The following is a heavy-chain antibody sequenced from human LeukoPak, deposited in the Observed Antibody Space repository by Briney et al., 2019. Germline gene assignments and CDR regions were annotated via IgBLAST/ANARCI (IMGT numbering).Heavy chain of an antibody. J-gene: IGHJ1*01. CDR1: GFTFSSYA. V-gene: IGHV3-30-3*01. D-gene: IGHD6-13*01. Sequence: GGSLRLSCAASGFTFSSYAMHWVRQAPGKGLEWVAVISYDGSNKYYADSVKGRFTISRDNSKNTLYLQMNSLRAEDTALYYCAKDSGPAAGYEFQHWGQGTLVTVSS. CDR2: ISYDGSNK. CDR3: AKDSGPAAGYEFQH.